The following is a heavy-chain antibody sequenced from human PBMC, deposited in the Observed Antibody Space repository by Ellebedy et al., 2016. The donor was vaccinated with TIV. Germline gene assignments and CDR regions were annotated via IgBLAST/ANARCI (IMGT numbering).Heavy chain of an antibody. V-gene: IGHV3-9*01. Sequence: SLKISXAVSGFTLDDYGMHWVRQAPGKGLAWVSGISWNSGSIGYADSVKGRFTISRDNAKNSLHLQMSSLRVEDTALYFCANDGYSSSWYEGYFQHWGQGTVVTVSS. J-gene: IGHJ1*01. CDR1: GFTLDDYG. CDR2: ISWNSGSI. CDR3: ANDGYSSSWYEGYFQH. D-gene: IGHD6-13*01.